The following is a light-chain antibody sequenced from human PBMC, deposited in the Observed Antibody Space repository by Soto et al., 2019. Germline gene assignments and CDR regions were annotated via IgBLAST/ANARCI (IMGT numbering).Light chain of an antibody. CDR3: CSYAGSSTLV. J-gene: IGLJ1*01. CDR1: SSDVGRYNL. Sequence: QSALTQPASVSGSPGQSITISCTGTSSDVGRYNLVSWYQQHPGKAPKLLIYEVSNRPSGVSNRFSGSKSGNTASLTISGLQAEDEADYYCCSYAGSSTLVFGTGTKVTVL. V-gene: IGLV2-23*02. CDR2: EVS.